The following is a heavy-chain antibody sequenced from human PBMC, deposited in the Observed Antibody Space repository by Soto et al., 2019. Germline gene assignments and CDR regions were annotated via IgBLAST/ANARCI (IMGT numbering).Heavy chain of an antibody. J-gene: IGHJ3*02. V-gene: IGHV3-48*02. CDR3: ARESRWGQAFDI. Sequence: EVQLVESGGGLVQPGGSLRLSCAASGFTFSSYSMNWVRQAPGKGLEWVSYVSSSSSTIYYADSVKGRFTISRDNAKNSLYLKMNSRRDEDRAVYYCARESRWGQAFDIWGQGPMVTVSS. CDR2: VSSSSSTI. CDR1: GFTFSSYS. D-gene: IGHD1-26*01.